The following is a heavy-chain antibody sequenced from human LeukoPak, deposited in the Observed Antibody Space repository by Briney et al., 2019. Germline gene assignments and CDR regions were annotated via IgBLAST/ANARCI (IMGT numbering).Heavy chain of an antibody. J-gene: IGHJ6*04. D-gene: IGHD3-10*01. CDR1: GYTFTDYY. CDR2: INSKSGGT. CDR3: ATGGFGGPRGSYGMDV. Sequence: ASVKVSCEASGYTFTDYYVHWVRHAPGQGLEWMGWINSKSGGTKYGQKFQGRVTMTRDTSISTAFMDMSRLKSDDTAGYYWATGGFGGPRGSYGMDVWGKGTTVTVSS. V-gene: IGHV1-2*02.